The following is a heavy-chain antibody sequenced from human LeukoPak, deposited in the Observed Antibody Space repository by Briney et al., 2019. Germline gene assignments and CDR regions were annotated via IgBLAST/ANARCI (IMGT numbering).Heavy chain of an antibody. Sequence: GGSLRLSCAASGFTFDDYAMHWVRQAPGKGLEWVSGISWNSGSIGYADSVKGRFTISRDNAKNSLYLQMNSLRAEDTALYYCAKEDYGDYGGNYGMDVWGQGTTVTVSS. V-gene: IGHV3-9*01. CDR2: ISWNSGSI. J-gene: IGHJ6*02. D-gene: IGHD4-17*01. CDR3: AKEDYGDYGGNYGMDV. CDR1: GFTFDDYA.